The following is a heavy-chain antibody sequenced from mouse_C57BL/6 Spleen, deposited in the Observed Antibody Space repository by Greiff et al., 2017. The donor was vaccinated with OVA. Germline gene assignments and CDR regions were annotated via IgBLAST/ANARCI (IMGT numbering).Heavy chain of an antibody. V-gene: IGHV1-64*01. CDR1: GYTFTSYW. Sequence: QVQLQQSGAELVKPGASVKLSCKASGYTFTSYWMHWVKQRPGQGLEWIGMIHPSSGSTNYNEKFKSKATLTVDKSSSTAYMQLSSLTSEDSAVYCCARDGGAMDYWGQGTSVTVSS. CDR2: IHPSSGST. D-gene: IGHD1-1*01. CDR3: ARDGGAMDY. J-gene: IGHJ4*01.